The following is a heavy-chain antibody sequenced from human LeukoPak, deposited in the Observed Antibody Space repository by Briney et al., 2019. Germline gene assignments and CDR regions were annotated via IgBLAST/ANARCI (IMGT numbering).Heavy chain of an antibody. V-gene: IGHV3-33*06. Sequence: GRSLRLSCAASGFTFSSYGMHWVRQAPGKGLEWVAVIWYDGSNKYYADSVKGRFTISRDNSKNTLYLQMNSLRAEDTAVYYCAKDSHFFYYYDSSGYPPGFDYWGQGTLVTVSS. CDR1: GFTFSSYG. D-gene: IGHD3-22*01. CDR2: IWYDGSNK. J-gene: IGHJ4*02. CDR3: AKDSHFFYYYDSSGYPPGFDY.